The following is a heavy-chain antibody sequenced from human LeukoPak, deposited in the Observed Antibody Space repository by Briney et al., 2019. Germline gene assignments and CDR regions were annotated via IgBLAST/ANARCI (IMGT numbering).Heavy chain of an antibody. J-gene: IGHJ4*02. CDR2: IRYDGSNK. CDR1: GFTFSSYG. D-gene: IGHD6-19*01. CDR3: AKDPALSIAVAGNSDY. V-gene: IGHV3-30*02. Sequence: GGSLRPSCAASGFTFSSYGMHWVRQAPGKGLEWVAFIRYDGSNKYYADSVKGRFTISRDNSKNTLYLQMNSLRAEDTAVYYCAKDPALSIAVAGNSDYWGQGTLVTVSS.